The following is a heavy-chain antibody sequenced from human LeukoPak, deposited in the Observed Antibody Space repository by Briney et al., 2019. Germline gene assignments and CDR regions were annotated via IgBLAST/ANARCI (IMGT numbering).Heavy chain of an antibody. V-gene: IGHV3-20*04. D-gene: IGHD5-18*01. CDR2: INWNGGST. Sequence: PGGSLRLSCAAYGFTFDDYGMSWVRQAPGKGLEWVSGINWNGGSTGYADSVKGRFTISRDNAKNSLYLQMNSLRAEDTALYYCAKYGLRYVDTAMVLFDYWGQGTLVTVSS. CDR3: AKYGLRYVDTAMVLFDY. CDR1: GFTFDDYG. J-gene: IGHJ4*02.